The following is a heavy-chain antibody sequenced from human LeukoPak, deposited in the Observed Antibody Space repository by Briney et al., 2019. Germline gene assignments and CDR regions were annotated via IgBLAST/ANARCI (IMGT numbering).Heavy chain of an antibody. CDR2: IYSGGST. CDR3: ASCCSSTSCYDYMDV. V-gene: IGHV3-53*01. J-gene: IGHJ6*03. CDR1: GFTVSSNY. D-gene: IGHD2-2*01. Sequence: PGGSLRLSCAASGFTVSSNYMSWVRQAPGKGLEWVSVIYSGGSTYYADSVKGRFTISRDNSKNTLYLQMNSLRAEDTAVYYCASCCSSTSCYDYMDVWGKGTTVTISS.